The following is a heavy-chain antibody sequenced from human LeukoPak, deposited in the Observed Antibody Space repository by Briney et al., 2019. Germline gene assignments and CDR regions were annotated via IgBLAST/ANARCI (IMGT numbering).Heavy chain of an antibody. J-gene: IGHJ4*02. V-gene: IGHV3-23*03. CDR2: IYSGGST. D-gene: IGHD6-13*01. Sequence: GGSLRLSCAASGFTFSSYAMSWVRQAPGKGLEWVSVIYSGGSTYYADSVKGRFTISRDNSKNTLYLQMNSLRAEDTAVYYCANRIAAAGGIIDYWGQGTLVTVSS. CDR1: GFTFSSYA. CDR3: ANRIAAAGGIIDY.